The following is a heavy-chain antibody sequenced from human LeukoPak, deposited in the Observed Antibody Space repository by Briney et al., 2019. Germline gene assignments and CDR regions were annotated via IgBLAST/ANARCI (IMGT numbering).Heavy chain of an antibody. CDR3: ARDRGYSGYETGWFDP. CDR2: IYYSGST. CDR1: GGSISSSSYY. D-gene: IGHD5-12*01. Sequence: PSETLSLTCTVSGGSISSSSYYWGWIRQPPGKGLEWIGSIYYSGSTYYNPSLKSRVTISVDTSKNQFSLKLSSVTAADTAVYYCARDRGYSGYETGWFDPWGQGTLVTVSS. V-gene: IGHV4-39*07. J-gene: IGHJ5*02.